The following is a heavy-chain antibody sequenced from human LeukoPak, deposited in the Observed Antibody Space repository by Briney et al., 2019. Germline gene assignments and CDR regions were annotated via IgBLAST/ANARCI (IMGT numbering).Heavy chain of an antibody. J-gene: IGHJ4*02. CDR2: IYYSGST. V-gene: IGHV4-39*07. D-gene: IGHD6-19*01. CDR3: ARDRIAVAGDGFDY. Sequence: SETLSLTCTVSGGSISSSSYYWGWIRQPPGKGLEWIGSIYYSGSTYYNPSLKSRFTISVDTSKNQFSLKLSSVTAADTAVYYCARDRIAVAGDGFDYWGQGTLVTVSS. CDR1: GGSISSSSYY.